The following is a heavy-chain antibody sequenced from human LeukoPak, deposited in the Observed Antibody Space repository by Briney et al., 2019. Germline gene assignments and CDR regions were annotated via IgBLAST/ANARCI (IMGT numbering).Heavy chain of an antibody. CDR3: ARVVDISDY. V-gene: IGHV3-48*03. Sequence: PGGSLRLSCAASGFTFSSYEMNWVRQAPGKRLEWVSYISSSGSTIYYADSVKGRFTISRDNAKNSLYLQMNSLRAEDTAVYYCARVVDISDYWGQGTLVTVSS. CDR2: ISSSGSTI. CDR1: GFTFSSYE. J-gene: IGHJ4*02. D-gene: IGHD3-22*01.